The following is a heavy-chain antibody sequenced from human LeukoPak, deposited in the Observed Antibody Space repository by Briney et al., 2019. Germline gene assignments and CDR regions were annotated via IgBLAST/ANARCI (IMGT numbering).Heavy chain of an antibody. J-gene: IGHJ3*02. V-gene: IGHV3-21*01. D-gene: IGHD3-3*01. Sequence: NPGGSLRLSCVASGFTVSNNALAWFRQAPGKGLEWVSSIISSSSDIYHADPVKGRFTISRDNAKNSLYLQMNSLRAEDTAVYYCARDLGTYYDFWSGSGAFDIWGQGTMVTVSS. CDR3: ARDLGTYYDFWSGSGAFDI. CDR1: GFTVSNNA. CDR2: IISSSSDI.